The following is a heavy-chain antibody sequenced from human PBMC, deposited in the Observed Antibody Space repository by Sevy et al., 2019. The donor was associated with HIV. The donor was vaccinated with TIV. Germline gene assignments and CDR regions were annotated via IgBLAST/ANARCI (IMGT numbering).Heavy chain of an antibody. Sequence: SETLSLTCTVSGGSVSSGSYYWSWIRQPPGKGLEWIGYIYYSGSTNYNPSLKSRVTISVDTSKNQFSLKLSSLTAADTAVYYCARGHGYCSGGSCYSRVPSGYWFDPWGQGTLVTVSS. CDR1: GGSVSSGSYY. CDR2: IYYSGST. CDR3: ARGHGYCSGGSCYSRVPSGYWFDP. D-gene: IGHD2-15*01. J-gene: IGHJ5*02. V-gene: IGHV4-61*01.